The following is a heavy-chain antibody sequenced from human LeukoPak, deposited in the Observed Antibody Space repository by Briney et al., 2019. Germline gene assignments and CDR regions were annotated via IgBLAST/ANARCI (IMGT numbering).Heavy chain of an antibody. D-gene: IGHD5-24*01. CDR3: ARAPRDGYTDPDY. CDR2: IYYSGNT. V-gene: IGHV4-39*07. J-gene: IGHJ4*02. CDR1: GVSITTTDHF. Sequence: SETLSLTCIVSGVSITTTDHFWGWIRQPPGKGLEWMGTIYYSGNTFYNPSLKSRVTISVDTSKSQFSLKLTSVTAADTAVYYCARAPRDGYTDPDYWGQGTLVTVSS.